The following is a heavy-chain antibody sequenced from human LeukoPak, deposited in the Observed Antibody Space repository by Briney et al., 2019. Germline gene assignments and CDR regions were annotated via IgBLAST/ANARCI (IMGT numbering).Heavy chain of an antibody. CDR2: IKQDGSEK. Sequence: PGGSLRLSCAASGFTFGSYWMSWVRQAPGKGLEWVANIKQDGSEKYYVDSVKGRFTISRDNAKNSLYLQMNSLRGEDTAVYYCARERLTTVTNFDYWGQGTLVTVSS. D-gene: IGHD4-17*01. CDR3: ARERLTTVTNFDY. V-gene: IGHV3-7*01. J-gene: IGHJ4*02. CDR1: GFTFGSYW.